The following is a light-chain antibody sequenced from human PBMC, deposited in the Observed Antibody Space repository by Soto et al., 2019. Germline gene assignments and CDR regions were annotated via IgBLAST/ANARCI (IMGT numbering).Light chain of an antibody. Sequence: EIVWTQSPGTLSLSPGERATLSCRASQSVDSSYLAWYHQRPGQAPRLLIYGASSRATGIPDRFSGSGSGTDFTLTISRLEPEDFAVYYCQQFGSSRGTFGQGTK. J-gene: IGKJ1*01. CDR1: QSVDSSY. V-gene: IGKV3-20*01. CDR2: GAS. CDR3: QQFGSSRGT.